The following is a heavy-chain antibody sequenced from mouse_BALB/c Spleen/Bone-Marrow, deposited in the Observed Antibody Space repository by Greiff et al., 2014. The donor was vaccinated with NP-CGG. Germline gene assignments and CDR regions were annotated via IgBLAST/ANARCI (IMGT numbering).Heavy chain of an antibody. V-gene: IGHV1-53*01. CDR1: GYTFTSYY. CDR2: INPSNGGT. Sequence: VHLQQSGTELVKPGASVKLSCKASGYTFTSYYMFWVKQRPGQGLEWIGEINPSNGGTVFNEKFKSKVTLTVDKSSSTAYIQLSRLTAESAAFYCGIRSAATGSAYWGQGTLVTVS. J-gene: IGHJ3*01. CDR3: IRSAATGSAY.